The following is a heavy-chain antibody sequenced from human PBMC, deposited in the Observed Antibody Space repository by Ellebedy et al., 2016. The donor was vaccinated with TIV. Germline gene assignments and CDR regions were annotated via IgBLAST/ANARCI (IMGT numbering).Heavy chain of an antibody. CDR1: GFTFSTFD. V-gene: IGHV3-21*01. D-gene: IGHD3-22*01. J-gene: IGHJ4*02. CDR2: ISSSSSYI. CDR3: ARAGGGSGYGLDY. Sequence: GESLKISXAASGFTFSTFDMSWVRQAPGKGLEWVSSISSSSSYIYYADSVKGRFTISRDNAKNSLYLQMNSLRAEDTAVYYCARAGGGSGYGLDYWGQGTLVTVSS.